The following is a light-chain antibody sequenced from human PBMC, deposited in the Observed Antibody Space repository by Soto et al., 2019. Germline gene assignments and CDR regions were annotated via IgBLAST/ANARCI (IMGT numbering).Light chain of an antibody. V-gene: IGKV3-20*01. CDR2: GAY. J-gene: IGKJ2*01. Sequence: DIVLTQSPATLSLSPGERATLSCRASRSVYSNLLAWYQQKPGQAPRLLIYGAYTRATDIPDRFSCSGSVTDFTLTIIRREPEDFAVYYCQPYGSSLKYTFGQGTKLDSK. CDR1: RSVYSNL. CDR3: QPYGSSLKYT.